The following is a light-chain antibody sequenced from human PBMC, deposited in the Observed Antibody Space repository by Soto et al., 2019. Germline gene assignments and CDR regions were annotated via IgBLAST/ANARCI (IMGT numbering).Light chain of an antibody. CDR3: QQYHKWPPLT. CDR1: QSVSTN. J-gene: IGKJ4*01. CDR2: DAS. Sequence: EILMTQSPASLSVSPGENATLSCRASQSVSTNLVWYQQKLGQSPRLLIYDASTRPTGIPARFGGMGSGTLFTLTITSLQSEDSAVYYCQQYHKWPPLTFGGGTKVEI. V-gene: IGKV3-15*01.